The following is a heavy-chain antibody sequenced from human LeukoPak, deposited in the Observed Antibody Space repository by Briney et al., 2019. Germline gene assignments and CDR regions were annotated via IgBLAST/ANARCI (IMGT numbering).Heavy chain of an antibody. CDR1: GFTFSSYA. Sequence: GGSLRLSCAASGFTFSSYAMNWVRQAPGKGLEWVATMTSSSTIYYADSVKGRFTISRDNAKNSLFLQMNSLRDEDTAVYSCARAQTMLWEFDAFDIWGRGTKVTVSS. V-gene: IGHV3-48*02. CDR3: ARAQTMLWEFDAFDI. D-gene: IGHD3-10*01. J-gene: IGHJ3*02. CDR2: MTSSSTI.